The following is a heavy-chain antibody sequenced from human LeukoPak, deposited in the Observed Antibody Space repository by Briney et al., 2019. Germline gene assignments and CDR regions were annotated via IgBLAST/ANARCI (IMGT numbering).Heavy chain of an antibody. CDR3: ARETRVRVAAVRDHYYYAMDV. CDR2: IIPMVNIA. J-gene: IGHJ6*02. CDR1: GGTFTNYG. Sequence: GASVKVSCKSSGGTFTNYGFSWVRQAPGQGLEWMGRIIPMVNIASYAQKFQGRVTITADTSTSTAYMELSSLRSEDTAVYYCARETRVRVAAVRDHYYYAMDVWGQGTTVTVSS. V-gene: IGHV1-69*04. D-gene: IGHD3-3*01.